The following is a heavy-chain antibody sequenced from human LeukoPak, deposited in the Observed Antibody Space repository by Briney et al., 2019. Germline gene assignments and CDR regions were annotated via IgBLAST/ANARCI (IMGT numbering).Heavy chain of an antibody. CDR2: LYWDDDK. J-gene: IGHJ4*02. CDR3: SHTSGRGDFDF. CDR1: GFSLTTSGVS. V-gene: IGHV2-5*02. Sequence: SGPTLVKPTQTLTLTCTFSGFSLTTSGVSVGWIRHSPGKALEWLALLYWDDDKRYSPSLKTRLSITKETSGNQVVLKMTNVDPVDTATYFCSHTSGRGDFDFWGQGILVTVSS. D-gene: IGHD1-26*01.